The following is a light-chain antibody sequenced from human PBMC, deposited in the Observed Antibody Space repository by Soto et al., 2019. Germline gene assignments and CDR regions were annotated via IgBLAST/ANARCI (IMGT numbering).Light chain of an antibody. Sequence: QPVLTQSSSASASLGSSVKLTCTLSSGHRTNTIAWHQQQPGNAPRYLMKLESSGSYNKGSGVPDRFSGSSSGADRYLTISNLQSEDEAEYYCETWDTNTRVYGTGTKVTVL. V-gene: IGLV4-60*03. CDR3: ETWDTNTRV. CDR1: SGHRTNT. CDR2: LESSGSY. J-gene: IGLJ1*01.